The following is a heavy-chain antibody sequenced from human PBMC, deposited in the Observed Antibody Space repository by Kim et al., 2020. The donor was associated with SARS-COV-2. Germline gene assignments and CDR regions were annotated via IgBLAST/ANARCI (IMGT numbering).Heavy chain of an antibody. CDR2: ISYDESNK. Sequence: GGSLRLSCEASGFTFSSYAMHWVRQAPGKGLEWVAVISYDESNKYYADSVKGRFTISRDNYKNTQYLQMNSLRAEDTAASYCASPTVAAWYGMDVWGQGT. D-gene: IGHD6-25*01. CDR1: GFTFSSYA. CDR3: ASPTVAAWYGMDV. J-gene: IGHJ6*02. V-gene: IGHV3-30*04.